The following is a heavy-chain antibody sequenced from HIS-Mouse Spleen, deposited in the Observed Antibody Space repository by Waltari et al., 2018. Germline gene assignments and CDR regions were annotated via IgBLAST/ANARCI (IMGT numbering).Heavy chain of an antibody. Sequence: QLQLQESGPGLVKPSETLSLTCTVSGGSIRSSSYYWGWLRQPPGKGLEGIGSIYYSGSTYYNPSLKSRVTISVDTSKNQFSLKLSSVTAADTAVYYCAREIPYSSSWYDWYFDLWGQGTLVTVSS. CDR3: AREIPYSSSWYDWYFDL. CDR2: IYYSGST. J-gene: IGHJ2*01. CDR1: GGSIRSSSYY. D-gene: IGHD6-13*01. V-gene: IGHV4-39*07.